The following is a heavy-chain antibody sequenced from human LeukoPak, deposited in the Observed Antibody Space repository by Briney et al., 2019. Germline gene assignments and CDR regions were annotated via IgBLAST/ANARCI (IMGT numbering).Heavy chain of an antibody. CDR2: IKQDGTKT. J-gene: IGHJ3*02. Sequence: GGSLRLSCAVSGFTFSSYWMNWVRQAPGKGLEWVANIKQDGTKTHYVDSVKGRFTISRDNARSSLYLQMNSLRVEDTAVYYCANDVSQTGAFNIWGQGTMVTVSS. V-gene: IGHV3-7*01. CDR1: GFTFSSYW. CDR3: ANDVSQTGAFNI. D-gene: IGHD7-27*01.